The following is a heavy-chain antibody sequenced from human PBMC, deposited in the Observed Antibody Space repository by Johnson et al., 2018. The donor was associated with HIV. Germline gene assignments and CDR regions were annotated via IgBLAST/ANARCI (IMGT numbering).Heavy chain of an antibody. D-gene: IGHD6-6*01. Sequence: QVQLVESGGGVVQPGRSLRLSCAASGFTFSNYAMHWVRQAPGKGPEWVAVISFDGNLKKYADSVKGRFTISRDNSKNTLYLLMNSLRPADTAIYYCAKVQVAARWSDALHFWGQGTKVTVSS. CDR1: GFTFSNYA. CDR3: AKVQVAARWSDALHF. V-gene: IGHV3-30*04. J-gene: IGHJ3*01. CDR2: ISFDGNLK.